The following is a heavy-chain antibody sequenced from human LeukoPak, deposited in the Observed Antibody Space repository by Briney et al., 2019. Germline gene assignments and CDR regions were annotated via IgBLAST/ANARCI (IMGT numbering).Heavy chain of an antibody. D-gene: IGHD6-19*01. J-gene: IGHJ4*02. V-gene: IGHV4-38-2*02. Sequence: PSETLSLTCTVSGYSISSGYYWGWIRQPPGKGLEWIGSIYHSGSTYYNPSLKSRVTISVDTSKNQFSLKLSSVTAADTAVYYCVAVAGTGGFDYWGQGTLVIVSS. CDR2: IYHSGST. CDR1: GYSISSGYY. CDR3: VAVAGTGGFDY.